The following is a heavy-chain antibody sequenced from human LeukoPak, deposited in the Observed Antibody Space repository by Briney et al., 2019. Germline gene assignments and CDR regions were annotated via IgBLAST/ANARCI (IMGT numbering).Heavy chain of an antibody. J-gene: IGHJ4*02. CDR2: ISNSGSTL. V-gene: IGHV3-11*01. CDR1: GFAFSDFY. D-gene: IGHD3-10*01. Sequence: PGGSLRLSCAASGFAFSDFYMFWIRQAPGKGLEWISYISNSGSTLYYADSVKGRFTISRDNDKNLLYLQMNSLRADDTVVHYCARDALGSYDYWGQGTLVTVSS. CDR3: ARDALGSYDY.